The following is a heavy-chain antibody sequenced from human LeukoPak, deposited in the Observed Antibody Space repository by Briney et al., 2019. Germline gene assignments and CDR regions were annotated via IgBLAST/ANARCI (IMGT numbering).Heavy chain of an antibody. CDR2: ISSSSSYI. J-gene: IGHJ4*02. Sequence: GGSLRLSCAASGFTFSSYSMNWVRQAPGKGLEWVSSISSSSSYIYYADSVKGRFTISRDNAKNSLYLQMNSLRAEDTAVYYCARDRRWSGDYNESDYWGQGTLVTVSS. D-gene: IGHD4-17*01. V-gene: IGHV3-21*01. CDR1: GFTFSSYS. CDR3: ARDRRWSGDYNESDY.